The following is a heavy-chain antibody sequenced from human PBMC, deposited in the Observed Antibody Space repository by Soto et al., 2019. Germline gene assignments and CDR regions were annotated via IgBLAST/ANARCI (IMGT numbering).Heavy chain of an antibody. J-gene: IGHJ6*02. CDR1: GYTFINYG. D-gene: IGHD2-2*01. V-gene: IGHV1-18*01. CDR2: ISPYNDDT. Sequence: ASVKVSCKTSGYTFINYGTSWVRQAPGQGPEWMGWISPYNDDTKYAQKFQGRVTMTTDTSTRTAYMEMRSLRSEDTAVYHCASRIVVVPAAPYYYGVDVWG. CDR3: ASRIVVVPAAPYYYGVDV.